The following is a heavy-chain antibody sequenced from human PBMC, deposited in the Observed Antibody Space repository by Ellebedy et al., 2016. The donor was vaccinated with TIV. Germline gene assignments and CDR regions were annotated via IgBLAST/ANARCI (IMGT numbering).Heavy chain of an antibody. J-gene: IGHJ4*02. V-gene: IGHV4-39*07. D-gene: IGHD6-13*01. CDR1: GDSMDSGRRS. CDR2: IYFIGST. CDR3: VEGRSGWYYFDY. Sequence: SETLSLTCTVSGDSMDSGRRSWGWIRQPPGKGLEWIGNIYFIGSTYYNPSLKGRVTISIDGPQNQFSLHLTSVTAADTAIVYCVEGRSGWYYFDYWGKGTLVTVSS.